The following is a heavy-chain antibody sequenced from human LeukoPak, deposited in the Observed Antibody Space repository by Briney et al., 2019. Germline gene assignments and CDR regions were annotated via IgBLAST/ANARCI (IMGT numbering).Heavy chain of an antibody. D-gene: IGHD2-21*01. J-gene: IGHJ4*02. CDR2: IRYDGSNK. CDR3: AKAPGVVVSSLDY. CDR1: GFSFSSYA. V-gene: IGHV3-30*02. Sequence: PGGSLRLSCAASGFSFSSYAMSWVRQAPGKGLEWVAFIRYDGSNKYYADSVKGRFTISRDNSKNTLYLQMNSLRAEDTAVYYCAKAPGVVVSSLDYWGQGTLVTVSS.